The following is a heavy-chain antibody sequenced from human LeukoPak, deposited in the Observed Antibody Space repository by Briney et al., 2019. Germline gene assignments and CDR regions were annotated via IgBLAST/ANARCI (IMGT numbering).Heavy chain of an antibody. D-gene: IGHD3-22*01. J-gene: IGHJ4*02. Sequence: SETLSLTCIVSGDSVSFADYYWSWIRQPAGKGLEWIGRISTSGSTNYNPSLKSRVTISLEKSKNQFSLRLRSVTAADTAVYYCARGNYYDSSGYLYYFDYWGQGTLVTVSS. CDR3: ARGNYYDSSGYLYYFDY. CDR2: ISTSGST. V-gene: IGHV4-61*02. CDR1: GDSVSFADYY.